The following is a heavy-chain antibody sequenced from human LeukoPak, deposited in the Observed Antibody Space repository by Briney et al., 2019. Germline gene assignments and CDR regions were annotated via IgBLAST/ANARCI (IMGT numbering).Heavy chain of an antibody. J-gene: IGHJ4*02. D-gene: IGHD3-10*01. CDR1: GFTFSGYE. Sequence: GGTLRLSCAASGFTFSGYEMNWVRQAPGKGLEWVSYISSSGSTIYYADPVKGRFTISRDNAKNSLYLQMKRLRAEDTGVYYCARGWVGEPCFDYWGQGRLVT. V-gene: IGHV3-48*03. CDR2: ISSSGSTI. CDR3: ARGWVGEPCFDY.